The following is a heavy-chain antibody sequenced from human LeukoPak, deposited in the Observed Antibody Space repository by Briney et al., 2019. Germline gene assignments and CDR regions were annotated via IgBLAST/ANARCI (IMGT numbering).Heavy chain of an antibody. CDR2: INAGNGNT. CDR1: GYTFTIYA. V-gene: IGHV1-3*01. J-gene: IGHJ6*02. Sequence: ASVNVSFKASGYTFTIYAMHWVRQAPGQRREWMGWINAGNGNTKYSQKFQGRVTTTRDTSASTAYMELSSLRSEDTAVYYCARVSDYYYSCRMDVWGQGTTVTVSS. D-gene: IGHD3-16*02. CDR3: ARVSDYYYSCRMDV.